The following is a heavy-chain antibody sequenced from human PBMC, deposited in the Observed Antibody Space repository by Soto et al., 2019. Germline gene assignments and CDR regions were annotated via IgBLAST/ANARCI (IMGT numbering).Heavy chain of an antibody. D-gene: IGHD1-20*01. CDR1: GGSISSYY. J-gene: IGHJ6*02. CDR2: IYYSGIT. CDR3: ARYKSSYYYGMDV. V-gene: IGHV4-59*01. Sequence: QVQLQESGPGLVKPSETLSLTCTVSGGSISSYYWSWIRQPPGKGLEWIGYIYYSGITNYNPSLKCLVTISVDTSKNQFSLKLSSVTAADTAVYYCARYKSSYYYGMDVWGQGTTVTVS.